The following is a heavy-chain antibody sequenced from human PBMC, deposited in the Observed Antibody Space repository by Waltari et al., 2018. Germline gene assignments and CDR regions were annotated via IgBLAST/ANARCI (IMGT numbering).Heavy chain of an antibody. CDR2: IYTSGST. D-gene: IGHD6-6*01. CDR1: GGSISSGSYY. Sequence: QVQLQESGPGLVKPSQTLSLTCTVSGGSISSGSYYWSWIRQPAGTGLEWIGRIYTSGSTNYNPSLKSRVTISVDTSKNQFSLKLSSVTAADTAVYYCARDRSSSSRDYYYYYYMDVWGKGTTVTVSS. CDR3: ARDRSSSSRDYYYYYYMDV. J-gene: IGHJ6*03. V-gene: IGHV4-61*02.